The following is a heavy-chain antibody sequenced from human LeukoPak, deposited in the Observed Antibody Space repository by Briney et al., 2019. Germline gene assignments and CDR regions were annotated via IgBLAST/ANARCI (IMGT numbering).Heavy chain of an antibody. CDR3: ARTRYNSGGGDY. D-gene: IGHD6-19*01. V-gene: IGHV3-33*01. CDR1: GFSFSDYG. Sequence: PGGSLRLSCEASGFSFSDYGMHWVRQAPGKGLEWVAVIWYDGTNKYYADSVEGRFTISRDNSKNTLYLQMNSLRAEDTAVYYCARTRYNSGGGDYWGQGTRVTVSP. J-gene: IGHJ4*02. CDR2: IWYDGTNK.